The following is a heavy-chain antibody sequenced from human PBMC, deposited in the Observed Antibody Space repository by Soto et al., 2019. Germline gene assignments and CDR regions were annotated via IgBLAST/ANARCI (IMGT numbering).Heavy chain of an antibody. CDR3: GRNGSSGSYDVDY. CDR1: GFTFSSYA. J-gene: IGHJ4*02. D-gene: IGHD3-22*01. V-gene: IGHV3-64*01. CDR2: ISSNGGST. Sequence: GGSLRLSCAASGFTFSSYAMHWVRQAPGKGLEYVSAISSNGGSTYYANSVKGRFTISRDNSKNTLYLQMGSLRAEDMAVYYWGRNGSSGSYDVDYWGQGSLVPVSS.